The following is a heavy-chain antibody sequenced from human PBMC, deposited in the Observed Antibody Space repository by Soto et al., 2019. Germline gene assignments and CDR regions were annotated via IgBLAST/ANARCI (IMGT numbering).Heavy chain of an antibody. Sequence: EEQLVETGGGLIQPGGSLRLSCAVSGFTVIRDYMNWVRQAPGKGLEWVSVIYSGGTTYHADSVKGRFTISRDNSGNTLFLQMNSLRAEDTAMYYCARSTEWNAFDLWGQGIMVTVSS. J-gene: IGHJ3*01. D-gene: IGHD3-3*01. CDR1: GFTVIRDY. V-gene: IGHV3-53*02. CDR3: ARSTEWNAFDL. CDR2: IYSGGTT.